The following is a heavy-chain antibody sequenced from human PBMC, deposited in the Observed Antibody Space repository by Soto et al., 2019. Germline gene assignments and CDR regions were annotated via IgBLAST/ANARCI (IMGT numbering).Heavy chain of an antibody. J-gene: IGHJ4*02. D-gene: IGHD3-10*01. CDR3: ARGFSGRLDY. V-gene: IGHV4-30-2*01. Sequence: PSETLSLTCAVSGGSISSGGYSWSWIRQPPGKGLEWIGYIYHSGSTYYNPSLKSRVTISVDRSKNQFSLKLSSVTAAGTAVYYCARGFSGRLDYWGQGTLVTVSS. CDR1: GGSISSGGYS. CDR2: IYHSGST.